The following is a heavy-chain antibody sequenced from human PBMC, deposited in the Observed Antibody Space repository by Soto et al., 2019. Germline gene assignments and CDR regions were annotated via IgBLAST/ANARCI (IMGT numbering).Heavy chain of an antibody. CDR3: ASLYYDFSVVSFDI. CDR1: GFTFSDYY. Sequence: GGSLRLSCAASGFTFSDYYMSWIRQAPGKGLEWVSYISSSGSTIYYADSVKGRFTISRDNAKNSLYLQMNSLRAEDTAVYYCASLYYDFSVVSFDIWGQGTMVTVSS. CDR2: ISSSGSTI. D-gene: IGHD3-3*01. V-gene: IGHV3-11*01. J-gene: IGHJ3*02.